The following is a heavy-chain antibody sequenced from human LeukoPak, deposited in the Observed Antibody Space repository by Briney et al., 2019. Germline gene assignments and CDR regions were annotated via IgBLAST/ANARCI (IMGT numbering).Heavy chain of an antibody. CDR1: GFTFSDYY. J-gene: IGHJ3*02. V-gene: IGHV3-11*01. D-gene: IGHD3-22*01. Sequence: GGSLRLSCAASGFTFSDYYMSWIRQAPGKGLEWVSYISSSGSTIYYADSVKGRFTISRDNAKNSLYLQMNSLRAEDTAVYYCARDGIPYDSSGYHPGDDAFDIWGQGTMVTVSS. CDR2: ISSSGSTI. CDR3: ARDGIPYDSSGYHPGDDAFDI.